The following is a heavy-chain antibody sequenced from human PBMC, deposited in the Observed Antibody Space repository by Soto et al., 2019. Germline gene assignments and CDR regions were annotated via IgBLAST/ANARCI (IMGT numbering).Heavy chain of an antibody. D-gene: IGHD2-21*01. J-gene: IGHJ5*02. CDR3: ATLPPRIVVTVLPIPT. CDR1: GDSISSTHW. CDR2: VYHSGST. V-gene: IGHV4-4*02. Sequence: QVYLHQSGPGLVKPSGTLSLTCAVSGDSISSTHWWTWVRQTPGKGLEWIGEVYHSGSTSYNPSLRIRVHISVDKSNNQFSLKLTSVTAADTAVYYCATLPPRIVVTVLPIPTWGQGTLVSVSS.